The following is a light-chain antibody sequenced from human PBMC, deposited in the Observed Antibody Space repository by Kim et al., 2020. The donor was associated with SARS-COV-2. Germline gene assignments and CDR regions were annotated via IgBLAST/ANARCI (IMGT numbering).Light chain of an antibody. CDR3: ATWDDSLSGWV. Sequence: GQRVTISCSGSSSNIGTNYVSWYQQVPGTAPKLLINGNNQRPSGVPDRFSGSKSGTSASLAISGLRSEDEADYYCATWDDSLSGWVFGGGTQLIVL. V-gene: IGLV1-47*01. J-gene: IGLJ3*02. CDR1: SSNIGTNY. CDR2: GNN.